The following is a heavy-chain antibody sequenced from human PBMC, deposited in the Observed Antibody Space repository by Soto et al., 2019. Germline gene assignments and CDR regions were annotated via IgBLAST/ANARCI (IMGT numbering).Heavy chain of an antibody. CDR1: GFTFSDYF. CDR3: AKDLHWYGMDV. V-gene: IGHV3-23*01. J-gene: IGHJ6*02. D-gene: IGHD1-20*01. Sequence: EVQLLESGGGLVQPGESLRLSCAASGFTFSDYFMNWVRQAPGKGLEWVSGINKDGGTTQNADFVRGRFTISRDNTRKRLYLQMNSVRAEDTALYYCAKDLHWYGMDVWGQGTTVTVS. CDR2: INKDGGTT.